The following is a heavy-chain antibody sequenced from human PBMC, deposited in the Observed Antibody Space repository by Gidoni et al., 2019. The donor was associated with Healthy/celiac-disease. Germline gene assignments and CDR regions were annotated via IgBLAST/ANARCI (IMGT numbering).Heavy chain of an antibody. V-gene: IGHV3-48*02. CDR2: ISSSSSTI. J-gene: IGHJ4*02. Sequence: EVQLVESGGGLVQPGGSLRLSCAASGVTFSSYSMHWVRQAPGKGLEWVSSISSSSSTIYYADSGKGRLTISRENAKNSLYLQMNSLRDEDTAVYYCARDPGDSGYDPNYFDYWGQGTLVTVSS. CDR3: ARDPGDSGYDPNYFDY. D-gene: IGHD5-12*01. CDR1: GVTFSSYS.